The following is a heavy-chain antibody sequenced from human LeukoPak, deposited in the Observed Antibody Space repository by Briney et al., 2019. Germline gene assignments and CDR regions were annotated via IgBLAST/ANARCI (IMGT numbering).Heavy chain of an antibody. J-gene: IGHJ4*02. CDR3: AKGEQGLQGLPHYDC. D-gene: IGHD6-19*01. CDR1: GFTFSSYA. CDR2: ISGSGGST. V-gene: IGHV3-23*01. Sequence: GGSLRLSCAASGFTFSSYAMSWVRQAPGKGLEWVSAISGSGGSTYYAYSVKGRFTISRDNSKNTLYLQMNSLRAEDTGVYYCAKGEQGLQGLPHYDCWGQGTLVTVSS.